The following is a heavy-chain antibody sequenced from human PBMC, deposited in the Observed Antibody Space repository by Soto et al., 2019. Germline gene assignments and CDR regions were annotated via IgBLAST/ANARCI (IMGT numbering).Heavy chain of an antibody. V-gene: IGHV1-69*01. CDR2: IIAMFRSA. CDR3: AREGGHNYGLGRGHPFDS. J-gene: IGHJ5*01. D-gene: IGHD3-10*01. CDR1: GGTFNRYA. Sequence: QVQLVQSGAEVKKSGSSVKVSCKASGGTFNRYAISWVRQAPGQGLEWMGGIIAMFRSANYAQKFQGRVTITADESTNTANMEMSSLRSDDTAVYYCAREGGHNYGLGRGHPFDSWGQGTRVTVSS.